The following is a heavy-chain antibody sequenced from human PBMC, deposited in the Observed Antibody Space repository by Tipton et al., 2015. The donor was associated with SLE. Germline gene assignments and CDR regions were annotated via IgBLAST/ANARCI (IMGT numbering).Heavy chain of an antibody. CDR3: RLITITSLFDY. Sequence: LRLSCTVSGGSISSGGYYWSWIRQHPGKGLEWIGYIYYSGSTYYNPSPKGRVTISVDTSKNQFSLKLSSVTAADTAVYYCRLITITSLFDYWGQGTLVTVSS. CDR1: GGSISSGGYY. J-gene: IGHJ4*02. D-gene: IGHD3-16*01. CDR2: IYYSGST. V-gene: IGHV4-31*02.